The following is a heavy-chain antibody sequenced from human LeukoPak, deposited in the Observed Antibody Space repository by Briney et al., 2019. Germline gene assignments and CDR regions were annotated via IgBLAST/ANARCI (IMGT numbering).Heavy chain of an antibody. V-gene: IGHV4-39*01. D-gene: IGHD2-15*01. CDR3: ARRPHSSRNNWFDP. CDR2: IYYSGST. CDR1: GGSISSSSYY. J-gene: IGHJ5*02. Sequence: PSETLSLTCTVSGGSISSSSYYWGWIRQPPGKGLERIGSIYYSGSTYYNPSLKSRVTISVDTSKNQFSLKLSSVTAADTAVYYCARRPHSSRNNWFDPWGQGTLVTVSS.